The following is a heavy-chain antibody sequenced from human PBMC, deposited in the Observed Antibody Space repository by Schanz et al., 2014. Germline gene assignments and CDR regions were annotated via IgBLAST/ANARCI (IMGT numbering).Heavy chain of an antibody. D-gene: IGHD3-9*01. CDR1: GFTFSTCA. J-gene: IGHJ4*02. CDR3: ARGVARERYSDWLELDY. CDR2: ISYEGNDK. Sequence: QVQLVESGGGVVQPGRSLRLSCAASGFTFSTCAMHWVRQAPGKGLEWVAVISYEGNDKYYGDSGKGRFTISRDSPKNRLYLQMNSLRPEDSGVYYCARGVARERYSDWLELDYWGQGTLVTVSS. V-gene: IGHV3-30*04.